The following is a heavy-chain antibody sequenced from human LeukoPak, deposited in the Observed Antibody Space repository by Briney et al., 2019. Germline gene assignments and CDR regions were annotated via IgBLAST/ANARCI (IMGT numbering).Heavy chain of an antibody. CDR1: GFTFSSYW. Sequence: TGGSLRLSCAASGFTFSSYWMSWVRQASGKGLEWVANIYQDGSVKYYVDSVKGRFTISRDNAKNSLYLEMNNLRAEDTAIYYCATSYDSSGNNWGQGTLVTVSS. J-gene: IGHJ4*02. V-gene: IGHV3-7*01. CDR3: ATSYDSSGNN. D-gene: IGHD3-22*01. CDR2: IYQDGSVK.